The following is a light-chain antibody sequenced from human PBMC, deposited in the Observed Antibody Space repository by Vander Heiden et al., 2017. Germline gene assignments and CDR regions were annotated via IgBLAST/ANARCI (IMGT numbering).Light chain of an antibody. Sequence: DIVMTQSPDSLAVSLGERATINCTSSQRVLYSSNNKNYLAWYQQKPGQPPKLLIYWASTRESGVPDRFSGSGSGTDFTITISSLQAEDVAVYYCQQYYSTPPITFGPGTKVDIK. CDR2: WAS. CDR3: QQYYSTPPIT. CDR1: QRVLYSSNNKNY. J-gene: IGKJ3*01. V-gene: IGKV4-1*01.